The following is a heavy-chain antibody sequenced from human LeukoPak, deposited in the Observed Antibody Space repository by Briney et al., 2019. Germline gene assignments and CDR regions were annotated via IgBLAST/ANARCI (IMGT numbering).Heavy chain of an antibody. V-gene: IGHV4-39*01. CDR1: GGSISSSSYY. CDR3: ARHLWFGEFLFY. D-gene: IGHD3-10*01. CDR2: IYYSGST. J-gene: IGHJ4*02. Sequence: SETLSLTCTVSGGSISSSSYYWGWIPQPPRRGLEWIGSIYYSGSTYYNPSLKSRVTISVDTSKNQFSLKLSSVTAADTAMYYCARHLWFGEFLFYWGQGTLVTVSS.